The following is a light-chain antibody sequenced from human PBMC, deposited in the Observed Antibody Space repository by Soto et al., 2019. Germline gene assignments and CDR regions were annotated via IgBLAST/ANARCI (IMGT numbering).Light chain of an antibody. CDR2: SVS. V-gene: IGLV2-14*01. CDR1: SSDIGTYDH. CDR3: ISYTVSRSYV. Sequence: QSVLTQPASVSGSPGQSITISCSGTSSDIGTYDHVAWFQQFPGKTPKLLIYSVSDRPSGVSYRFSGSKSGNTASLTISGLQADVEADYYCISYTVSRSYVFWTGTKVTVL. J-gene: IGLJ1*01.